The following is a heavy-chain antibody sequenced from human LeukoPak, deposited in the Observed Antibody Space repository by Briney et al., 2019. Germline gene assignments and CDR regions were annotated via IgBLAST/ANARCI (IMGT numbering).Heavy chain of an antibody. CDR3: ARDSDYGDYAFDI. CDR2: INPNSGGT. CDR1: GYTFTGDY. Sequence: GASVKVSCKXSGYTFTGDYMHWVRQAPRQGLEWMGRINPNSGGTNYAQKFEGRVTMIRDTPISTVYMELSRLRSDDTAVYYCARDSDYGDYAFDIWGQGTMVTVSS. V-gene: IGHV1-2*06. D-gene: IGHD4-17*01. J-gene: IGHJ3*02.